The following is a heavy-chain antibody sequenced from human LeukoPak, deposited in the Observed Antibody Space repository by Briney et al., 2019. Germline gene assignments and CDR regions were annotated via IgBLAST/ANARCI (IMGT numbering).Heavy chain of an antibody. D-gene: IGHD3-9*01. CDR1: GGTFCSYA. J-gene: IGHJ4*02. V-gene: IGHV1-69*05. CDR3: ETGILTGYSDY. Sequence: SVNVSCKASGGTFCSYAISWVRQAPGQGRECMRRIIPIFGTANYAQKFQGRVTITTDESTSTAYMELSSLRSEDTAVYYCETGILTGYSDYWGQAAQVTVSS. CDR2: IIPIFGTA.